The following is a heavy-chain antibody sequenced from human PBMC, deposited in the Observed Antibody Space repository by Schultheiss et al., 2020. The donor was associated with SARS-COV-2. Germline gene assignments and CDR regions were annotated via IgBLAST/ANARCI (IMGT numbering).Heavy chain of an antibody. CDR3: AREYHGITGTSNFRY. Sequence: SETLSLTCAVSGGSISSGGYSWSWIRQPPGKGLEWIGYIYHSGSTYYNPSLKSRVTISVDRSKNQFSLQLNSVTPEDTAVYYCAREYHGITGTSNFRYWGQGTLVTVSS. V-gene: IGHV4-30-2*01. CDR2: IYHSGST. CDR1: GGSISSGGYS. D-gene: IGHD1-7*01. J-gene: IGHJ4*02.